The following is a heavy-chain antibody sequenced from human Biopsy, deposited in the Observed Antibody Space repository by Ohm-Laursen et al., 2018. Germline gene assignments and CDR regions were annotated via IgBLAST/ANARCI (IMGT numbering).Heavy chain of an antibody. Sequence: GVSVKVSCKASGDSFTSYAIGWVRQAPGQGLEWMGGIIPIPNVATYAQKFQGRITITADESTSTAYMELSSLTSDDTAVYFCARGEGSSWFDPWGHGTLVTVSS. CDR3: ARGEGSSWFDP. D-gene: IGHD1-26*01. J-gene: IGHJ5*02. CDR2: IIPIPNVA. CDR1: GDSFTSYA. V-gene: IGHV1-69*10.